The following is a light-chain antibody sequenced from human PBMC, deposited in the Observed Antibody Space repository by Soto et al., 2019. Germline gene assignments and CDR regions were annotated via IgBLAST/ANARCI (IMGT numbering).Light chain of an antibody. V-gene: IGKV3-15*01. J-gene: IGKJ1*01. CDR2: SAS. CDR3: QQYNNWPRT. CDR1: QSVSSN. Sequence: ERVMTQSPATLSVSPGERATLSCRASQSVSSNLAWYQQKPGQAPRLLIYSASTRAPGIPARFSGSGSGTEFTLTISSLQSEDFAVYYCQQYNNWPRTFGQGTKVEIK.